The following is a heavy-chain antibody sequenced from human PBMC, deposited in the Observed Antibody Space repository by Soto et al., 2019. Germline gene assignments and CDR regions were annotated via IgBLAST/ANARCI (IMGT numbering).Heavy chain of an antibody. V-gene: IGHV4-59*11. CDR3: ARANWYSEY. J-gene: IGHJ4*02. D-gene: IGHD7-27*01. CDR1: GGSINNHY. CDR2: IYYTGST. Sequence: SETLSLTCTVSGGSINNHYWSWIRQHPEKGLERISYIYYTGSTNYNPSLKSRVTMSVDTSKNQFSLNLTSLTAADTAIYYCARANWYSEYWGQGTLVTVSS.